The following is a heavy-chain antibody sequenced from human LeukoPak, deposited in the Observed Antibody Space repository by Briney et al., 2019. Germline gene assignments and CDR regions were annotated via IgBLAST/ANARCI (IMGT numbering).Heavy chain of an antibody. Sequence: GGSLRLSCAASGFTFSSYEMNWVRQAPGKGLEWVSYISSSGSTIYYADSVKGRFTISRDNAKNSLYLQMNSLRAEDTAVYYCARDRSSSGWYYYYGMDVWGQGTTVTVSS. D-gene: IGHD6-19*01. J-gene: IGHJ6*02. V-gene: IGHV3-48*03. CDR2: ISSSGSTI. CDR3: ARDRSSSGWYYYYGMDV. CDR1: GFTFSSYE.